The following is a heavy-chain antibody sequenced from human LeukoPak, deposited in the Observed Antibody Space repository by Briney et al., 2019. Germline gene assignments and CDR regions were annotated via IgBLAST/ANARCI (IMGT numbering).Heavy chain of an antibody. CDR1: GFTFSSYW. CDR2: IKEDGGEG. J-gene: IGHJ4*02. Sequence: PGGSLRLSCAASGFTFSSYWMTWVRQAPGKGLEWVANIKEDGGEGYYVDSVKGRFTVSRDNAKNSLYLQLNSLRAEDMAVYYCAKQGSSSWYGHFDYWGQGTLVTVSS. CDR3: AKQGSSSWYGHFDY. V-gene: IGHV3-7*03. D-gene: IGHD6-13*01.